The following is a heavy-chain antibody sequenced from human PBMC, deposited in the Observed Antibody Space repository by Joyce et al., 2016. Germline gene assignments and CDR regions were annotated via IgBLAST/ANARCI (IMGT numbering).Heavy chain of an antibody. Sequence: EVQLVESGGTLVKPGGSLRLSCEASGFAFSTYSMGWVCQAPGRGLGWVASITDTRRYIYYAASVKGRFTISRDNAKNSLYLQMNSLRAEDTAVYFCARASLSEFHFDYWGQGTPVTVSS. CDR2: ITDTRRYI. V-gene: IGHV3-21*01. D-gene: IGHD3-10*01. J-gene: IGHJ4*02. CDR3: ARASLSEFHFDY. CDR1: GFAFSTYS.